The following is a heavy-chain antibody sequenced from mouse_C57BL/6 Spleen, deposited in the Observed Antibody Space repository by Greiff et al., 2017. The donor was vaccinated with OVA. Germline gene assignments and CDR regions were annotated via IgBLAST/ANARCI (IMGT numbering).Heavy chain of an antibody. CDR2: INPRNGGT. D-gene: IGHD4-1*01. Sequence: QVQLQQPGTELVKPGASVKLSCKASGYTFTSYWMHWVKQRPGQGLEWIGNINPRNGGTNYNEKFKSKATLTVDKSSSTAYMQLSSLTSEDSAVYYCARKGGDSGAMDYWGQGTSVTVSS. J-gene: IGHJ4*01. CDR3: ARKGGDSGAMDY. CDR1: GYTFTSYW. V-gene: IGHV1-53*01.